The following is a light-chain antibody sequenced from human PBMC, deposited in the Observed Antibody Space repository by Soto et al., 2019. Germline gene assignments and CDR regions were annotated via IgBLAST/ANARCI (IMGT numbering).Light chain of an antibody. V-gene: IGLV1-47*01. J-gene: IGLJ1*01. CDR3: AAXXDSLSGV. Sequence: QSVLTQPPSASGTPGQRVTISCSGSSSNIGSNYVYWYQQLPGTAPKLLIYRNNQRPSGVPDRFSGSKSGTSASLAISGLRSXXXADYYCAAXXDSLSGVFGTGTQLTVL. CDR2: RNN. CDR1: SSNIGSNY.